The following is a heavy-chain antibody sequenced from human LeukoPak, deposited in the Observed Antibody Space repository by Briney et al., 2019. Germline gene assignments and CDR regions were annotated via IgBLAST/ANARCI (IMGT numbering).Heavy chain of an antibody. CDR3: AKDRFVWFGEFLHPFHY. CDR1: GFTFSSYS. V-gene: IGHV3-23*01. Sequence: GGSLRLSCAASGFTFSSYSMNWVRQAPGTGLEWVSAISGSGGSTYYADSVKGRFTISRDNSKNTLYLQMNSLRAEDTAVYYCAKDRFVWFGEFLHPFHYWGQGTLVTVSS. D-gene: IGHD3-10*01. CDR2: ISGSGGST. J-gene: IGHJ4*02.